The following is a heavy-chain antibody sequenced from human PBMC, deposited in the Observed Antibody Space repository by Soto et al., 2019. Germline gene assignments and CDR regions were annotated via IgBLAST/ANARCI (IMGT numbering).Heavy chain of an antibody. CDR2: ISSNGGST. D-gene: IGHD6-19*01. Sequence: PGESLRLSCAASGFTVSSNYMTWVRQAPGKGLEYVSAISSNGGSTYYANSVKGRFTISRDNSKNTLYLQMGSLRAEEMAVYYCARGFGWLDYWGQGT. CDR1: GFTVSSNY. CDR3: ARGFGWLDY. V-gene: IGHV3-64*01. J-gene: IGHJ4*02.